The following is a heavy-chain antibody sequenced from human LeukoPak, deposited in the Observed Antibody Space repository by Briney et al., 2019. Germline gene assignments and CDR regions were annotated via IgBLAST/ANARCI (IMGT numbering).Heavy chain of an antibody. V-gene: IGHV3-30-3*01. CDR1: GFTFSSYA. J-gene: IGHJ4*02. CDR2: ISYDGSNK. CDR3: ARGLAVRMGEHYFDY. D-gene: IGHD1-26*01. Sequence: PGGSLRLSCAASGFTFSSYAMHWVRQAPGKGLEWVAVISYDGSNKYYADSVKGRFTISRDNSKNTLYLQMNSLRAEDTAVYYCARGLAVRMGEHYFDYWGQGTLVTVSS.